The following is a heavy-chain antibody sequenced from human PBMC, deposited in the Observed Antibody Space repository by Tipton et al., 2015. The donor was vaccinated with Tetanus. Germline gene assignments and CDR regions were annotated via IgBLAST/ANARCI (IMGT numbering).Heavy chain of an antibody. J-gene: IGHJ4*02. V-gene: IGHV4-59*01. D-gene: IGHD3-3*01. CDR3: ARANYEYPNKGPFDS. CDR1: GGSISNYY. Sequence: TLSLTCTVSGGSISNYYWNWIRQPPGKGLEWLAYIYYGGTSNSNYSLKSRITISQDTSKNQFSLKLTSVTAADTAIYYCARANYEYPNKGPFDSWGQGTLVIVSS. CDR2: IYYGGTS.